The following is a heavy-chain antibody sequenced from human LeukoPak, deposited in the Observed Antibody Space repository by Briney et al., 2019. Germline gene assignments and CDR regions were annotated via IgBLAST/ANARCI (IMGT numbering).Heavy chain of an antibody. CDR1: GFTFSSYL. CDR2: INTDGSST. D-gene: IGHD2-21*02. Sequence: GGSLRLSCAASGFTFSSYLMHWVRQAPGKGLVWVSRINTDGSSTYHVDSVKGRFTISRDNAKNTLYLQLNSLRVEDTAVYYCARCGYCSGGDCSLSCPDFWGQGTMVTVSS. CDR3: ARCGYCSGGDCSLSCPDF. V-gene: IGHV3-74*01. J-gene: IGHJ4*02.